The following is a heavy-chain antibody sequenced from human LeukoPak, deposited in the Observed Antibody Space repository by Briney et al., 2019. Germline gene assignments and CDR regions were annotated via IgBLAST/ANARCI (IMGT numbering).Heavy chain of an antibody. CDR2: VSYDGTNK. CDR3: ARDRSLSSFGELFL. CDR1: GFTFRGYA. V-gene: IGHV3-30*10. J-gene: IGHJ4*02. Sequence: GGSLRLSCAASGFTFRGYAVHWVRQAPGSGLEWVAVVSYDGTNKYYTDSVKGRFTISRDNSKNTLYLQMSNLRAEDTALYRARDRSLSSFGELFLWGQGTLVTVSS. D-gene: IGHD3-10*01.